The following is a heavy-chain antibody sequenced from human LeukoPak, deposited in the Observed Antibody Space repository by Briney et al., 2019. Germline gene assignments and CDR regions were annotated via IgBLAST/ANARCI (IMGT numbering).Heavy chain of an antibody. Sequence: PGGSLTLSCAASGFTFSKAWMSWVRQAPGKGLEWISRVKSKTDGGTIDYAAPVKDRFTLSRDDSQNMLYLQMNSLKVEDTAVYYCTTSDVWGKGTTVTVSS. CDR3: TTSDV. V-gene: IGHV3-15*01. J-gene: IGHJ6*04. CDR1: GFTFSKAW. CDR2: VKSKTDGGTI.